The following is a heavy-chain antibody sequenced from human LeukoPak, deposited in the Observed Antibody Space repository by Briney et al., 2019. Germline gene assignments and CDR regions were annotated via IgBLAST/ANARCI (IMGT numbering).Heavy chain of an antibody. J-gene: IGHJ3*02. CDR2: IIPIFGTT. CDR1: GGTFKSYT. Sequence: SVRVSCKASGGTFKSYTVSWVRQAPGQGLEWLGGIIPIFGTTHYAQTLQGRVTITTDESTTTAYMELSSLIFEDTAIYYCVRDEGIAAAGTRGFDIWGQGTMVIVSS. D-gene: IGHD6-13*01. V-gene: IGHV1-69*05. CDR3: VRDEGIAAAGTRGFDI.